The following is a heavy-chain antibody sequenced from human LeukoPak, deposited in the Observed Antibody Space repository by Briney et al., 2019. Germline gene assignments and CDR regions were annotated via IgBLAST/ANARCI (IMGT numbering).Heavy chain of an antibody. D-gene: IGHD6-13*01. CDR1: GGTFSSYA. CDR2: IIPIFGVA. J-gene: IGHJ6*02. V-gene: IGHV1-69*04. CDR3: ASCPGIAAGGFGMDV. Sequence: SVKVSCKASGGTFSSYAISWVRQAPGQGLEWMGRIIPIFGVANYAQKFQGRVTITADKSTSTAYMELSSLRSEDTAVYYCASCPGIAAGGFGMDVWGQGTTVTVSS.